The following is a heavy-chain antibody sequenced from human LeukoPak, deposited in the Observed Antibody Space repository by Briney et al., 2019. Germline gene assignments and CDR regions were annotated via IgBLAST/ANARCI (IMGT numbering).Heavy chain of an antibody. CDR2: ISGSGGST. Sequence: GGSLRLSCAASGFTFSSYAMSWVRQAPGKGLEWVSAISGSGGSTSYADSVKGRFTISRDNAKNTLYLQMNSLRAEDTAVYYCATGQGHGMDVWGQGTTVTVSS. V-gene: IGHV3-23*01. J-gene: IGHJ6*02. CDR1: GFTFSSYA. CDR3: ATGQGHGMDV.